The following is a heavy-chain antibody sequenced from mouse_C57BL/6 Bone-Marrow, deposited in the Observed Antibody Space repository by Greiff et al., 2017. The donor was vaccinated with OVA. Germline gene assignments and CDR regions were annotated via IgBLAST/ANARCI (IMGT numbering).Heavy chain of an antibody. D-gene: IGHD1-1*01. J-gene: IGHJ1*03. CDR1: GYTFTSYW. CDR3: AREFITTVEVYFDV. CDR2: IDPSDSYT. Sequence: VQLQQPGAELVMPGASVKLSCKASGYTFTSYWMHWVKQRPGQGLEWIGEIDPSDSYTNYNQKFKGKFTLTVDKSSSTAYMQLSSLTSDDSAVYYCAREFITTVEVYFDVWGTGTTVTVSS. V-gene: IGHV1-69*01.